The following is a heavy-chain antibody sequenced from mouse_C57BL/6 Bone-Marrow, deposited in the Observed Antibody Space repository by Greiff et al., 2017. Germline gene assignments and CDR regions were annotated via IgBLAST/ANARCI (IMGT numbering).Heavy chain of an antibody. CDR1: GYTFTSYW. D-gene: IGHD1-1*01. Sequence: QVQLQQPGAELVKPGASVKLSCKASGYTFTSYWMHWVKQRPGQGLEWIGMIHPNSGSTNYNEKFKSKATLTADKSSSTAYMQLSSLTSEDSAVYYCARIYGSPYYYAMDCWGPGTSVTVSS. J-gene: IGHJ4*01. CDR2: IHPNSGST. V-gene: IGHV1-64*01. CDR3: ARIYGSPYYYAMDC.